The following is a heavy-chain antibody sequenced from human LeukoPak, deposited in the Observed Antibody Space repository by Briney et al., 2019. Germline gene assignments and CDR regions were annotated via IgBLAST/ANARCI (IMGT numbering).Heavy chain of an antibody. CDR1: GFTFDDYA. CDR2: ISWNSGSI. Sequence: GRSLRLSCAASGFTFDDYAMHWVRQAPGEGLEWVSGISWNSGSIGYADSVKGRFTISRDNAKNSLYLQMNSLRAEDTALYYCAKDDSSGWFGDWGQGTLVTVSS. D-gene: IGHD6-19*01. CDR3: AKDDSSGWFGD. V-gene: IGHV3-9*01. J-gene: IGHJ4*02.